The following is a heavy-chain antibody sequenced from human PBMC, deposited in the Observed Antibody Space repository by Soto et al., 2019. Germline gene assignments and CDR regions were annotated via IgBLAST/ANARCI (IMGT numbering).Heavy chain of an antibody. Sequence: EVQLVESGGGLGQPGGSLRIFCGASGFTFSTYWMYWVRQAPGKGLVWGSRINGDWIKTSYADSVKGRFTISRDNAKNTLYLQMNSLRAEDTALSSCARGQYCSGGTCYSAPDYWGQGTLVTVSS. D-gene: IGHD2-15*01. CDR2: INGDWIKT. CDR3: ARGQYCSGGTCYSAPDY. V-gene: IGHV3-74*01. CDR1: GFTFSTYW. J-gene: IGHJ4*02.